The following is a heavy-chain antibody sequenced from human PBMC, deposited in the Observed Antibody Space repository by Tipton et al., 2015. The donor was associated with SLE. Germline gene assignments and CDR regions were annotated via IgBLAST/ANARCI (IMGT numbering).Heavy chain of an antibody. J-gene: IGHJ4*02. CDR1: GFTFSSYA. V-gene: IGHV3-23*01. Sequence: GSLRLSCAASGFTFSSYAMSWVRQAPGKGLEWVSAISGSGGSTYYADSVKGRFTISRDNSKNTLYLQMNSLRAEDTAVYYCAKGANWGSKYASNYFDYWGQGTLVTVSS. CDR3: AKGANWGSKYASNYFDY. D-gene: IGHD7-27*01. CDR2: ISGSGGST.